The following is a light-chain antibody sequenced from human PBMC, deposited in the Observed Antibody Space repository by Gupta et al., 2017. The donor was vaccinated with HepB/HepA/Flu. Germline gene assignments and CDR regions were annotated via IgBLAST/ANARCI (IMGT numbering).Light chain of an antibody. Sequence: DIQMTQSPSSLSASVGDRVTITCRASQGIGNYLAWFQQKPGAAPKSLIYAASSLQSGVPSKFSGSVSATDFTLTISNLQPEDFATYYCQQYHSYPLTFGQGTQVEIK. CDR1: QGIGNY. V-gene: IGKV1-16*02. CDR2: AAS. CDR3: QQYHSYPLT. J-gene: IGKJ5*01.